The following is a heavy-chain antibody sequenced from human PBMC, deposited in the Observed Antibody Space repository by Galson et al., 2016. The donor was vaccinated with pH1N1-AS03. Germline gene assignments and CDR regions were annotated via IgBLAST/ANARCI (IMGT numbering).Heavy chain of an antibody. D-gene: IGHD5-24*01. J-gene: IGHJ4*01. CDR3: TTDLYRERRWLNY. V-gene: IGHV3-15*01. CDR2: IRSKADGGTG. CDR1: GMNFTNAY. Sequence: SLRLSCAAPGMNFTNAYMSWVRQTPGKGLEWVGRIRSKADGGTGDYAAPVKGRFTISRDDSDNTVSLQMKSLKTEDTAIYYCTTDLYRERRWLNYWGQGTLVTVSS.